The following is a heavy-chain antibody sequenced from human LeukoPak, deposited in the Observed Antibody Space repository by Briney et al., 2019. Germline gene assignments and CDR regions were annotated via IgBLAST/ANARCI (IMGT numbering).Heavy chain of an antibody. Sequence: GGSLRLSCAASGFTFSSYWMHWVRHAPGKGLVWVSRINSAGSSTNYADSVKGRFTISRDNAKNTLYLQMNSLRAEDTAVYYCASLRFLEWLDYWGQGTLVTVSS. CDR2: INSAGSST. J-gene: IGHJ4*02. CDR3: ASLRFLEWLDY. V-gene: IGHV3-74*01. CDR1: GFTFSSYW. D-gene: IGHD3-3*01.